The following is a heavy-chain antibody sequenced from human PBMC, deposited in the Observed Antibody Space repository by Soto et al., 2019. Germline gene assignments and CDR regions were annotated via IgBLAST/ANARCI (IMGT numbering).Heavy chain of an antibody. Sequence: QVQLVQSGGEVKKPGASVKVSCKTSGYSFTTYGISWVRQAPGQGLEWMGCLSAYNGNTNYAQKLQDRVTMTTDTSTSTAYRELRSLSSDDTAVYYCAREGPAPYYYYGMDVWGQGSTVTVSS. CDR3: AREGPAPYYYYGMDV. CDR1: GYSFTTYG. CDR2: LSAYNGNT. V-gene: IGHV1-18*01. J-gene: IGHJ6*02.